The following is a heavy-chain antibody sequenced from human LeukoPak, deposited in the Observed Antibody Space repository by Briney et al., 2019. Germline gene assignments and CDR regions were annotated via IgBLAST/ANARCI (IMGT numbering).Heavy chain of an antibody. V-gene: IGHV4-34*01. CDR2: INHSGST. J-gene: IGHJ5*02. CDR1: GGSFSGYY. Sequence: PSETLSLTCAVYGGSFSGYYWSWIRQPPGKGLEWIGEINHSGSTNYNPSLKSRVTISVDTSKNQFSLKLSSVTAADTAAYYCARGHLWFGELPRPKNWFDPWGQGTLVTVSS. D-gene: IGHD3-10*01. CDR3: ARGHLWFGELPRPKNWFDP.